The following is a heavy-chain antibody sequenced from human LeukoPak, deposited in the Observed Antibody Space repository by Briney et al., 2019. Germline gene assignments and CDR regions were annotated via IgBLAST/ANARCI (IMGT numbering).Heavy chain of an antibody. Sequence: SVKVSCKASGGTFSSYVISWVRQAPGQGLEWMGGIIPIFGTANYAQKFQGRVTITADESTSTAYMELSSLRSEDTAVYYCARVSSDILTGYYNFDYWGQGTLVTVSS. J-gene: IGHJ4*02. CDR1: GGTFSSYV. CDR3: ARVSSDILTGYYNFDY. D-gene: IGHD3-9*01. V-gene: IGHV1-69*01. CDR2: IIPIFGTA.